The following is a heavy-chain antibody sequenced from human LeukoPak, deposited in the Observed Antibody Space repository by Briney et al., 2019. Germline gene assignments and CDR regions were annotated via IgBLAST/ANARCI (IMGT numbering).Heavy chain of an antibody. D-gene: IGHD1-26*01. Sequence: ASVKVSCKVSGYTLTELSMHWVRQAPGKGLEWMGGFDPEDGETIYAQKFQGRVTMTEDTSTDTAYMELSSLRSEDTAVYYCATDGGNSGSYYVSNYRGQGTLVTVSS. J-gene: IGHJ4*02. CDR1: GYTLTELS. CDR2: FDPEDGET. V-gene: IGHV1-24*01. CDR3: ATDGGNSGSYYVSNY.